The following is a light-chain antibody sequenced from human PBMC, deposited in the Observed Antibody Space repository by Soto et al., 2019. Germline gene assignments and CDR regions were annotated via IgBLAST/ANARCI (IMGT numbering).Light chain of an antibody. CDR2: GNS. V-gene: IGLV1-40*01. CDR3: QSYDSSLSHV. J-gene: IGLJ1*01. Sequence: QSVLTQPPSVSGAPGQRVTISCTGSSSNIGAGYDVHWYQQLPGTAPKLLIYGNSNRPSGVPDRFSGSKSGTSASLAITGLQAEDEADYYCQSYDSSLSHVFGTGTKLPS. CDR1: SSNIGAGYD.